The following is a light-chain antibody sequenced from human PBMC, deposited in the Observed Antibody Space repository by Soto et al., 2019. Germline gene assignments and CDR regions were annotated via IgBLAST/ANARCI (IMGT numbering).Light chain of an antibody. Sequence: DIQMTQSPSSLSASVGDRVTITCRASQSISNYLNWYQQKPEKAPKLLIYAASSLQSGVPSRFSGSESGTDFTLTISSLQPEDFATYHCQQSYSTPYTFGQGTKLEIK. CDR3: QQSYSTPYT. CDR2: AAS. V-gene: IGKV1-39*01. J-gene: IGKJ2*01. CDR1: QSISNY.